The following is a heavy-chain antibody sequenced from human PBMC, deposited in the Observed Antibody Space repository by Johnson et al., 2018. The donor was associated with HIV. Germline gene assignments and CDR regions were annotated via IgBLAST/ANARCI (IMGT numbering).Heavy chain of an antibody. CDR3: AREQTNSWPGDAFDI. CDR2: IFSGGST. Sequence: EVQLLESGGGLVQPGGSLRLSCAASGFIVSSNYMSWVRQAPGKGLECVSVIFSGGSTYYADSVKGRFTISRDNSKNTLYLQMNSLRAEDTAVYYCAREQTNSWPGDAFDIWGQGTMVTVSS. D-gene: IGHD6-13*01. J-gene: IGHJ3*02. V-gene: IGHV3-66*01. CDR1: GFIVSSNY.